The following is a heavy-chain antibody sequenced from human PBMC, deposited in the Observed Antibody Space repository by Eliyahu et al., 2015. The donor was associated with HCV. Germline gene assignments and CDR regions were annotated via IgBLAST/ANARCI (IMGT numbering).Heavy chain of an antibody. CDR2: ISGSGGST. CDR3: AKVLPDYYDSSGYYSDY. D-gene: IGHD3-22*01. Sequence: EVQLLESGGGLVQPGGSLRLSCAASGFTFSSXAMSWVRQAPGKGXGWVSAISGSGGSTYYADSVKGRFTISRDNSKNTLYLQMNSLRAEDTAVYYCAKVLPDYYDSSGYYSDYWGQGTLVTVSS. J-gene: IGHJ4*02. V-gene: IGHV3-23*01. CDR1: GFTFSSXA.